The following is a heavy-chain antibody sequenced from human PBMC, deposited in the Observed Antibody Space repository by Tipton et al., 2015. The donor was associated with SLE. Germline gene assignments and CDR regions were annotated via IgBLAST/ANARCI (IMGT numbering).Heavy chain of an antibody. CDR3: ARERAAVAGTMVAFDI. Sequence: SLRLSCAASGFTFSSYWMSWVRQAPGKGLEWVANIKQDGSEKYYVDSVKGRFTISRDNAKNSLYLQMNSLRAEDTAVYYCARERAAVAGTMVAFDIWGQGTMVTVSS. CDR1: GFTFSSYW. CDR2: IKQDGSEK. J-gene: IGHJ3*02. V-gene: IGHV3-7*01. D-gene: IGHD6-19*01.